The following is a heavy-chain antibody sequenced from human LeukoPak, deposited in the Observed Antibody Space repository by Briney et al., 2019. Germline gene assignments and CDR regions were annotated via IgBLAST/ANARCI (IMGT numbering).Heavy chain of an antibody. D-gene: IGHD3-3*02. J-gene: IGHJ4*02. V-gene: IGHV3-30*03. Sequence: GGSLRLSCAASGFTFSSYGMHWVRQAPGKGLEWVAVISYDGSIKYYADSVKGRFTISRDDRKTSLYLQMISLRVEDTAVYYCVIHSISSCYWGQGTLVIVSS. CDR2: ISYDGSIK. CDR1: GFTFSSYG. CDR3: VIHSISSCY.